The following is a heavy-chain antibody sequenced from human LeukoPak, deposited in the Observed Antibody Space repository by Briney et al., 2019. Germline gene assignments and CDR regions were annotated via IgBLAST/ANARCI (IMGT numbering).Heavy chain of an antibody. D-gene: IGHD2-15*01. CDR3: ARSKDTPLYYFVN. Sequence: RGSLRLSCAASGFTFNSYAMSWVRQAPGKGLEWVSTISGNGYSTSYAHSVKGRFTISRDNSKNTLYLQMNSLRAEDTAVYYCARSKDTPLYYFVNWGQGTLVTVSS. J-gene: IGHJ4*02. CDR2: ISGNGYST. V-gene: IGHV3-23*01. CDR1: GFTFNSYA.